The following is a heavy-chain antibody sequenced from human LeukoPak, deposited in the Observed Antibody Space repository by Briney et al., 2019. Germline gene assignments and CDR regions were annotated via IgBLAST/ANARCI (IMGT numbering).Heavy chain of an antibody. D-gene: IGHD3-10*01. V-gene: IGHV3-30*04. CDR3: ARAGGSGSYYSWFDP. CDR2: ISYDGSNK. J-gene: IGHJ5*02. Sequence: GGSLRLSCAASGFTFSSYAMHWVRQAPGKGLEWVAVISYDGSNKYYADSVKGRFTISRDNSKNTLYLQMNSLRAGDTAVYYCARAGGSGSYYSWFDPWGQGTLVTVSS. CDR1: GFTFSSYA.